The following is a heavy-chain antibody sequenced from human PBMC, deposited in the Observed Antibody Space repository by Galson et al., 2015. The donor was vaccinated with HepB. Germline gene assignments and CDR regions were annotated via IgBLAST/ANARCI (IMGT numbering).Heavy chain of an antibody. J-gene: IGHJ6*02. CDR2: IWTDGSKQ. Sequence: SLRLSCAASGSTFSDYGMHWVRQAPGKGLEWVAVIWTDGSKQYYADSVRGRFTISRDNSKNTLYLQMNSLRAEDTAVYYCSRDAHGDSGVGSGMDVWGQGTTVTVSS. CDR3: SRDAHGDSGVGSGMDV. D-gene: IGHD4-17*01. CDR1: GSTFSDYG. V-gene: IGHV3-33*01.